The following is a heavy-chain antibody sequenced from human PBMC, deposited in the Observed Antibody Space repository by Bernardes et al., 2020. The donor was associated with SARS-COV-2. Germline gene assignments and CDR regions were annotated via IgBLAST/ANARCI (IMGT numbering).Heavy chain of an antibody. V-gene: IGHV3-30-3*01. CDR3: ARGFDYWSGSYTWDNWFDP. D-gene: IGHD3-3*01. CDR2: ISYDGSNK. CDR1: GFTFSNYA. J-gene: IGHJ5*02. Sequence: GGSLRLSCAASGFTFSNYAMHWVRQAPGKGLEWVAIISYDGSNKYYADYVKGQFTISRDNSKNTLYLQMHSLRAEDTAVYYCARGFDYWSGSYTWDNWFDPWGQGILVTVSS.